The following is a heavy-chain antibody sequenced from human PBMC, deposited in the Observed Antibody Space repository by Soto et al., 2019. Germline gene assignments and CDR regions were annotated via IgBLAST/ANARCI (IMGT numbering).Heavy chain of an antibody. CDR2: INPSGGST. V-gene: IGHV1-46*01. D-gene: IGHD6-13*01. CDR1: GYTFTSYY. Sequence: ASVKVSCKASGYTFTSYYMHWVRQAPGQGLEWMGIINPSGGSTSYAQKFQGRVTMTRDTSTSTVYMELSSLRSEDMAVYYCARDSSSWYYFDYWGQGTLVTVSS. J-gene: IGHJ4*02. CDR3: ARDSSSWYYFDY.